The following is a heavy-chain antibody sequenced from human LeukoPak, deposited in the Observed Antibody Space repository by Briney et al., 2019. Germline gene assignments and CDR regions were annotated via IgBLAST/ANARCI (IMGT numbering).Heavy chain of an antibody. CDR3: AKDIRYYYDSSGYPRGENYFDY. J-gene: IGHJ4*02. Sequence: GGSLRLSCAASGFTFSSCAMSWVRQAPGKGLEWVSAISGSGGSTYYADSVKGRFTISRDNSKNTLYLQMNSLRAEDTAVYYCAKDIRYYYDSSGYPRGENYFDYWGQGTLVTVSS. D-gene: IGHD3-22*01. V-gene: IGHV3-23*01. CDR2: ISGSGGST. CDR1: GFTFSSCA.